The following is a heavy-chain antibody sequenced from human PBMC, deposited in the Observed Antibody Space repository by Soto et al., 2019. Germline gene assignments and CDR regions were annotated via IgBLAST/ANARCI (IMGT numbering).Heavy chain of an antibody. CDR1: GYTFTGYY. V-gene: IGHV1-2*04. CDR2: INPNSGGT. D-gene: IGHD3-22*01. J-gene: IGHJ3*02. CDR3: AREASLITMIVVVHDAFDI. Sequence: ASVKVSCKASGYTFTGYYMHWVRQAPGQGLEWMGWINPNSGGTNYAKKFQGWVTMTRDTSISTAYMELSRLRSDDTAVYYCAREASLITMIVVVHDAFDIWGQGTMVTVSS.